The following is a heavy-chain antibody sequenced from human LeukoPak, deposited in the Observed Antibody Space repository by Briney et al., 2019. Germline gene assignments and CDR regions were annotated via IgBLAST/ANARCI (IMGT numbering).Heavy chain of an antibody. V-gene: IGHV1-69*13. CDR2: IIPIFGTA. Sequence: SVTVSCTASGGTFSSYAISWVRQAPGQGLEWMGGIIPIFGTANYAQKFQGRVTITADESTSTAYMELSSLRSEDTAVYYCARDAYYDSSGYERPFDIWGQGTMVTVSS. CDR3: ARDAYYDSSGYERPFDI. CDR1: GGTFSSYA. J-gene: IGHJ3*02. D-gene: IGHD3-22*01.